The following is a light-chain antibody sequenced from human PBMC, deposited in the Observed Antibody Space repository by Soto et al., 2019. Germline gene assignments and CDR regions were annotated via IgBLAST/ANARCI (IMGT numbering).Light chain of an antibody. CDR1: QSLLHSNGYKY. Sequence: DIVMTQSPLSLPVTPGEPASISCRSSQSLLHSNGYKYLDWYLQKPGQSPQLLIYLGSNRASGVPDRLSGSGSGTDFTLKISRVEAEDVGVYYCMQTLQTPITFGQGTRLDLK. CDR2: LGS. J-gene: IGKJ5*01. CDR3: MQTLQTPIT. V-gene: IGKV2-28*01.